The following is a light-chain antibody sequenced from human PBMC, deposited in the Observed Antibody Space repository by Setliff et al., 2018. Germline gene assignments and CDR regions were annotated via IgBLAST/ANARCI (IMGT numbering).Light chain of an antibody. CDR2: GAI. Sequence: DIQLTQSPSFLSASVGDRVIITCRASQDVSNFFAWYQQKPGKAPKILIWGAIHLQSGVPSRFGAGRSGTEYTLTINILQPEDFATYYYQQLESFPLTFGGGTKVDIK. J-gene: IGKJ4*01. CDR3: QQLESFPLT. V-gene: IGKV1-9*01. CDR1: QDVSNF.